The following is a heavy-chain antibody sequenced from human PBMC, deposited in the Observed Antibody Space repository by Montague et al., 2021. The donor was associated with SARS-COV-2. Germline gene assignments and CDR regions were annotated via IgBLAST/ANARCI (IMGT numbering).Heavy chain of an antibody. CDR1: GFSLSTSGMC. Sequence: PALVNPTQTLTLTCTFSGFSLSTSGMCVSWIRQLPGKALEWLARIDWDDDKYYSTSLKTRLTISKDTSKNQVVLTMTNVDPVDTATYYWARISYGSGVGLDYWGQGTLVTVSS. CDR3: ARISYGSGVGLDY. CDR2: IDWDDDK. D-gene: IGHD3-10*01. J-gene: IGHJ4*02. V-gene: IGHV2-70*11.